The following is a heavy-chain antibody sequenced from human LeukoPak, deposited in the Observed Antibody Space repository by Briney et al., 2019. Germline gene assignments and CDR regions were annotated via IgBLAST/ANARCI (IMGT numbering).Heavy chain of an antibody. CDR2: IYTSGST. D-gene: IGHD6-19*01. CDR3: ARDSIAVAGDYYYGMDV. J-gene: IGHJ6*02. V-gene: IGHV4-4*07. Sequence: PSETLSLTCTVSGGSISSYYWSWIRQPAGKGLEWIGRIYTSGSTNYNPSLKSRVTMSVDTSRNQFSLKLSSVTAADTAVYYCARDSIAVAGDYYYGMDVCGQGTTVTVSS. CDR1: GGSISSYY.